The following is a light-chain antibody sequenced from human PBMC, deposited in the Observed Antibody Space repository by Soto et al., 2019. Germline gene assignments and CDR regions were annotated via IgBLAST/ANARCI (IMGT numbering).Light chain of an antibody. CDR1: SSDVGGYNY. J-gene: IGLJ3*02. V-gene: IGLV2-14*01. Sequence: QSALTQPASVSGSPGQSITISSTGTSSDVGGYNYVSWYQQHPGKAPKLMIYEVSNRPSGVSNRFSGSKSGITASLTISGLQAEDEADYYCSSYTSSSTWVFGGGTKLTVL. CDR3: SSYTSSSTWV. CDR2: EVS.